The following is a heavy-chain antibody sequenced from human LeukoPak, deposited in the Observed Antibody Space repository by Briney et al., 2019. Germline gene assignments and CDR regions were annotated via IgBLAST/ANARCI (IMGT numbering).Heavy chain of an antibody. D-gene: IGHD3-9*01. Sequence: SEPLSLTCTFSGGSSSSYYWRLIRQPPGKGLEWIGYIYYSGSTNYNPSLKSRVTISVDTSKNKFSLKLSSVTAADTAVYYCARDLTGLDYWGQGTLVTVYS. J-gene: IGHJ4*02. CDR1: GGSSSSYY. CDR3: ARDLTGLDY. V-gene: IGHV4-59*01. CDR2: IYYSGST.